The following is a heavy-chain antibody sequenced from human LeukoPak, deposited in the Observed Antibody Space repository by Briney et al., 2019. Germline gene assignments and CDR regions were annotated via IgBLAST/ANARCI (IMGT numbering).Heavy chain of an antibody. J-gene: IGHJ4*02. D-gene: IGHD2-2*01. CDR1: GFTFDDYA. CDR2: ISWNSGSL. CDR3: ARSDIVVVPAADLNPFDY. Sequence: PGGSLRLSCAASGFTFDDYAMHWVRQAPGKGLEWVSGISWNSGSLGYADSVKGRFTISRDNAKNSLYLQMNSLRAEDTALYYCARSDIVVVPAADLNPFDYWGQGTLVTVSS. V-gene: IGHV3-9*01.